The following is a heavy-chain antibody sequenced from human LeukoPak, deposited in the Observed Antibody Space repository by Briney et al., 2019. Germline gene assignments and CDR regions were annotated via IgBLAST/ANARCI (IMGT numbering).Heavy chain of an antibody. CDR3: AGDWN. D-gene: IGHD3-3*01. J-gene: IGHJ4*02. Sequence: SETLSLTCTVSGGSIGDDYFAWIRQPAGKGLEWIGRIHTGGTTIYNPSLKSRVTISIDTSKNQFSLKLISVTAEDTAVYYCAGDWNWGQGTLVTVSS. CDR1: GGSIGDDY. V-gene: IGHV4-4*07. CDR2: IHTGGTT.